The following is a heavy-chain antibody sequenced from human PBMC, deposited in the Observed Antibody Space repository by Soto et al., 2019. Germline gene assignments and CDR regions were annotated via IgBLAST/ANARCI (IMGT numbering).Heavy chain of an antibody. V-gene: IGHV4-39*01. J-gene: IGHJ4*02. CDR1: GGSISSSSYY. D-gene: IGHD4-17*01. Sequence: QLQLQESGPGLVKPSETLSLTCTVSGGSISSSSYYWGWIRQPPGKGLEWIASINHSGRTYYNPSLKTRVTISVDTSKKQFSLKMSSVTAADTAMYFCASRKQYGDYDFDSWGQGTLVTVSS. CDR3: ASRKQYGDYDFDS. CDR2: INHSGRT.